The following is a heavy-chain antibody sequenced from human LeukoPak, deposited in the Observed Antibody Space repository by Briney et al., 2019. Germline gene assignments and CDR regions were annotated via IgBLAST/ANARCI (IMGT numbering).Heavy chain of an antibody. Sequence: GGSLRLSCAASGFTFSSYSMNWVRQAPGKGLEWVSSISSSSYIYYADSVKGRFTISRDNAKNTLYLQMNSLRVEDAAVYYCAKEPITGTTPFDYWGQGTLVTVSS. V-gene: IGHV3-21*04. CDR1: GFTFSSYS. J-gene: IGHJ4*02. CDR3: AKEPITGTTPFDY. D-gene: IGHD1-20*01. CDR2: ISSSSYI.